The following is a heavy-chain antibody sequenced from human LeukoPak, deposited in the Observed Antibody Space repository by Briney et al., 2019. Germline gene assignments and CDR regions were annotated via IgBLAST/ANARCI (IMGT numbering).Heavy chain of an antibody. J-gene: IGHJ4*02. D-gene: IGHD6-19*01. CDR1: GGSISSYY. Sequence: SETLSLTCTVSGGSISSYYWSWIRQPPGKGLEWIGYISYSGSTNYNPSLKSRVTISVDTSKNQFSLKLSSVTAADTAVYYCAIHDPPYSSGWYVGYWGQGTLVTVSS. V-gene: IGHV4-59*08. CDR3: AIHDPPYSSGWYVGY. CDR2: ISYSGST.